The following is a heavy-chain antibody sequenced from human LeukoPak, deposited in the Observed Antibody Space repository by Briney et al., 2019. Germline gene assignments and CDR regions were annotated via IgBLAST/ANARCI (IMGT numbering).Heavy chain of an antibody. Sequence: ASVKVSCKASGYSFTGYYMHWVRQAPGQGLEWMGWINPNSGGTNYAQKFQGRVTMTRDTSISTAYMELSRLRSDDTAVYYCAREVISCSWFPFDYWGQGTLVTVSS. D-gene: IGHD6-13*01. CDR1: GYSFTGYY. J-gene: IGHJ4*02. V-gene: IGHV1-2*02. CDR2: INPNSGGT. CDR3: AREVISCSWFPFDY.